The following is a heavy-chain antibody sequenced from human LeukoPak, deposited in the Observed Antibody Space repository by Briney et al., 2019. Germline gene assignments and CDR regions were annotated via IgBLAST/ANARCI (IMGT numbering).Heavy chain of an antibody. D-gene: IGHD4/OR15-4a*01. CDR1: GFTVSSNS. V-gene: IGHV3-53*01. J-gene: IGHJ4*02. Sequence: GGSLRLSCTVSGFTVSSNSMSWVRQAPGKGLEWVSFIYSDNTHYSDSVKGRFTISRDNSKNTLYLQMNCLRAEDTAVYYCARRAGAYSHPYDYWGQGTLVTVSS. CDR3: ARRAGAYSHPYDY. CDR2: IYSDNT.